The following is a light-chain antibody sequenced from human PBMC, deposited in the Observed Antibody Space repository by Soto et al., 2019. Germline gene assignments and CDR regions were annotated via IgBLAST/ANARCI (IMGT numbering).Light chain of an antibody. V-gene: IGLV2-14*01. CDR1: SGDVGGYYY. CDR2: EVS. CDR3: SSYTAGGTI. Sequence: QSALTQPASVSGSPGQSITISCTGTSGDVGGYYYVSWYQQLPGKAPKLMISEVSNRPSGVSNRFSGSKSGNTAYLTISGLQAEDEADYYCSSYTAGGTIFGTGTKLTGL. J-gene: IGLJ1*01.